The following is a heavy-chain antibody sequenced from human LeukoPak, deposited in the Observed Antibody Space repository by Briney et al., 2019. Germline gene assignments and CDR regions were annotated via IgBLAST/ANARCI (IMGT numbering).Heavy chain of an antibody. V-gene: IGHV3-48*01. CDR1: VFTFRTYS. D-gene: IGHD5-18*01. Sequence: GGSLRLSCAASVFTFRTYSMNWVRQAPGKGLEWISYSSSSSSTIYYADSVKGRFTISRDNSKNTLSLQMNSLSAEDTAVYHCAKDREEYTYGSDFDYWGQGTLVTVSS. CDR3: AKDREEYTYGSDFDY. CDR2: SSSSSSTI. J-gene: IGHJ4*02.